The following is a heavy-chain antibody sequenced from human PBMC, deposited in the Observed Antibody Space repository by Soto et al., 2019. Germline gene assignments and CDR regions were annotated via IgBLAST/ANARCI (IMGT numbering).Heavy chain of an antibody. V-gene: IGHV4-39*01. Sequence: KTSETLSLTCTVSGGSISSSSYYWGWIRQPPGKGLEWIGSIYYSGSTYYNPSLKSRVTISVDTSKNQFSLKLSSVTAADTAVYYCARGSWELPDYYYGMDVWGQGTTVTVSS. J-gene: IGHJ6*02. CDR1: GGSISSSSYY. CDR3: ARGSWELPDYYYGMDV. CDR2: IYYSGST. D-gene: IGHD1-26*01.